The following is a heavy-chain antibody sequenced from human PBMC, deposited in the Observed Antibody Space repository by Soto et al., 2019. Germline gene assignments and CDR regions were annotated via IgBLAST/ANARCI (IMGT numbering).Heavy chain of an antibody. V-gene: IGHV3-74*01. CDR2: INPDGRVT. D-gene: IGHD1-26*01. CDR3: ARVGQGAWYFDL. J-gene: IGHJ2*01. Sequence: EVQLVESGGGLVQPGGSLTLSCAASGFTFNTYWVHWVRQAPGKGVVWVSRINPDGRVTNYADSVKGRFTISRDNAQNTLYLQMNSPTPDDTAVYYCARVGQGAWYFDLWGRGTLVTVSS. CDR1: GFTFNTYW.